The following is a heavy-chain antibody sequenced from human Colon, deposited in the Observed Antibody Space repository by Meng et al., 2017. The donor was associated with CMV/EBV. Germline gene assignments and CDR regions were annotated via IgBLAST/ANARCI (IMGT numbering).Heavy chain of an antibody. D-gene: IGHD2-15*01. Sequence: SETLSLTCTVSGASVSSGSYYWSWVRQSPGKGLEWTGYIFYSVSTNYNPSLESRVTISGDTSKNQFSLKLRSVTAADTAVYYCARDATSCSGGTCYFLGMDVWGQGTTVTVSS. V-gene: IGHV4-61*01. CDR1: GASVSSGSYY. CDR2: IFYSVST. J-gene: IGHJ6*02. CDR3: ARDATSCSGGTCYFLGMDV.